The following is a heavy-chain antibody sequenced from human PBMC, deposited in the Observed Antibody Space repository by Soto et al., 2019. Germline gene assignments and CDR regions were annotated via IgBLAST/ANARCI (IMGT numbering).Heavy chain of an antibody. J-gene: IGHJ5*02. CDR3: ARDPSGNPPLYRFDP. CDR2: IYYTGST. V-gene: IGHV4-59*01. D-gene: IGHD1-1*01. Sequence: SETLDLTCTVSGYSIRNSYWHWIRQSPGRGLEWIGYIYYTGSTNYNPSLESRVTISIDASKNQFSLKLNSVTAADTAVYYCARDPSGNPPLYRFDPWGQGTLVTVS. CDR1: GYSIRNSY.